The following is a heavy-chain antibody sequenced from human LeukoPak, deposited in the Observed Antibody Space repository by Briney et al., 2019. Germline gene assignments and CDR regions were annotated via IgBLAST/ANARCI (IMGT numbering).Heavy chain of an antibody. CDR1: GGSIASYY. V-gene: IGHV4-59*01. D-gene: IGHD3-10*01. Sequence: NPSETLSLTCTVSGGSIASYYWSWIRQPPGKGLEWIGYIYYSGSTNYNPSLKSRVTISVDTSKNQFSLQLSSVTAADTAVYYCARGRSSMVRGYYYYYMDVWGKGTTVTISS. CDR2: IYYSGST. J-gene: IGHJ6*03. CDR3: ARGRSSMVRGYYYYYMDV.